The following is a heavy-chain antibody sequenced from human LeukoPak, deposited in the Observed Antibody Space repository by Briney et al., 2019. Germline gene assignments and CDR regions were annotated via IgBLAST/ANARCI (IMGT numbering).Heavy chain of an antibody. J-gene: IGHJ4*02. CDR1: GFTFSSDA. CDR3: AKRNNWRGFDY. V-gene: IGHV3-23*01. Sequence: GGSLRLSCAASGFTFSSDAMNWVRQAPGKGLEWVSSITGDGETAFYADSVKGRFIISRDNSKDTLYLQMSSLRVEDTAVYFCAKRNNWRGFDYWGQGTLVTVSS. CDR2: ITGDGETA. D-gene: IGHD1-20*01.